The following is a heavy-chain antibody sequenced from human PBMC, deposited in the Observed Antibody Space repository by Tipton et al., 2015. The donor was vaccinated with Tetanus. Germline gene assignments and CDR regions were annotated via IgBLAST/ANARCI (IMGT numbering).Heavy chain of an antibody. CDR1: GRSLSGSTYY. D-gene: IGHD3-10*01. Sequence: GLVKPSETLTLTCAVSGRSLSGSTYYWGWIRQPPGKGLEWIGGCYYSGSSYYNSSLKSRATISVDRSKNQFSLKLSSVTAADTAVYFCARGGTMVHGVILQDHFYYWGQGTLVIVSS. J-gene: IGHJ4*02. V-gene: IGHV4-39*07. CDR2: CYYSGSS. CDR3: ARGGTMVHGVILQDHFYY.